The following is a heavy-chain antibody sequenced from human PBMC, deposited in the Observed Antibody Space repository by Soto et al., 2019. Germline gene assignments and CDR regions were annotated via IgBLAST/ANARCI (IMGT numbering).Heavy chain of an antibody. CDR1: GYTFTSYY. V-gene: IGHV1-46*01. D-gene: IGHD3-22*01. CDR2: INPNGGRT. CDR3: ATQIGPVY. J-gene: IGHJ4*02. Sequence: QVQLVQSGAEVKKPGASVNISCKTSGYTFTSYYLHWVRQAPGQGLEWMGLINPNGGRTTSAQNFQGRVTMTGDTSANTVYMELGSLRSDDTAVYYCATQIGPVYWGQGTLVTVSS.